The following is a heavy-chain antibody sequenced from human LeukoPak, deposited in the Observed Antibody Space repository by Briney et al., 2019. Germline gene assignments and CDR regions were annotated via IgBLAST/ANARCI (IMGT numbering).Heavy chain of an antibody. V-gene: IGHV1-69*13. CDR2: IIPIFGTA. D-gene: IGHD2-2*01. CDR3: ARTRRYQLLLLPHYGMDV. J-gene: IGHJ6*02. Sequence: ASVKVSCKASGGTFSSYAISWVRQAPGQGLEWMGGIIPIFGTANYAQKFQGRVTITADESTSTAYMELSSLRSEDTAVYYCARTRRYQLLLLPHYGMDVWGQGTTVTVSS. CDR1: GGTFSSYA.